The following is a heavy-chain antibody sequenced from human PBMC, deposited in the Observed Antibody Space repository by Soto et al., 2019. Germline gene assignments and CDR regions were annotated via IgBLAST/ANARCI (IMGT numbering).Heavy chain of an antibody. CDR3: ARDLGGTSRSKRSAGYYYGMDV. J-gene: IGHJ6*02. V-gene: IGHV3-7*01. CDR2: IKQDGSEK. Sequence: GGSLRLSCAASGFTFSSYWMSWVRQAPGKGLEWVANIKQDGSEKYYVDSVKGRFTISRDNTKNSLYLQMNSLRAEDTAVYYCARDLGGTSRSKRSAGYYYGMDVWGQGTTVTVSS. D-gene: IGHD1-1*01. CDR1: GFTFSSYW.